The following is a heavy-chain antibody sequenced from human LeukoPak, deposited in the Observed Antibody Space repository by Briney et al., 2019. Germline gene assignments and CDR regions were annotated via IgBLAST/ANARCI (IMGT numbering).Heavy chain of an antibody. CDR2: INPNSGGT. J-gene: IGHJ4*02. V-gene: IGHV1-2*02. D-gene: IGHD3-10*01. CDR1: GYTFTGYY. Sequence: ASVKVSCKASGYTFTGYYMHWVRQAPGQGLEWMGWINPNSGGTNYAQEFQGRVTMTRDTSTSTVYVELSSLRSEDTAVYYCARDIRDLYYYGSGSYPSYYFDYWGQGTLVTVSS. CDR3: ARDIRDLYYYGSGSYPSYYFDY.